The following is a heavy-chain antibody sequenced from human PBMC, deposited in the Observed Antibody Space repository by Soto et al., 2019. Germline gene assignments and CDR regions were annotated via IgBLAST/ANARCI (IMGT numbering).Heavy chain of an antibody. Sequence: GGSLRLSCAASGFTFSSYAMSWVRQAPGKRLEWLSLISGSGATTYYADSVKGRFIVSRDKSKSTVYLQMNSLRADDTALYYCTKASVHCSGGSCFDFWGQGSRVTV. V-gene: IGHV3-23*01. CDR3: TKASVHCSGGSCFDF. J-gene: IGHJ5*01. D-gene: IGHD2-15*01. CDR1: GFTFSSYA. CDR2: ISGSGATT.